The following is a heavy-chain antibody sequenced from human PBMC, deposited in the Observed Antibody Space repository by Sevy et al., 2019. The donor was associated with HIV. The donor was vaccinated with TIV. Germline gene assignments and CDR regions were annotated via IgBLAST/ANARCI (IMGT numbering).Heavy chain of an antibody. J-gene: IGHJ6*02. CDR2: IWYDGSNK. V-gene: IGHV3-33*01. Sequence: GGSLRLSCAASGFTFSSYGMHWVRQAPGKGLEWVAVIWYDGSNKYYADSVKGRFTISRDNSKNTLYLQMNSLRAEDTAVYYCARVNYYCSGSYPYYYYYGMDVWGQGTTVTVSS. CDR1: GFTFSSYG. D-gene: IGHD3-10*01. CDR3: ARVNYYCSGSYPYYYYYGMDV.